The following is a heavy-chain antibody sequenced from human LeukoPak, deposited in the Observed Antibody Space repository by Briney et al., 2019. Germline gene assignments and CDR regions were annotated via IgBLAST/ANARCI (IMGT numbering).Heavy chain of an antibody. CDR3: ARGGFITMVRGVKFDP. V-gene: IGHV4-34*01. CDR1: DGSFSDYY. J-gene: IGHJ5*02. CDR2: INHSGST. Sequence: SETLSLPCAVYDGSFSDYYWSWIRQPPEKGLEWIGVINHSGSTNYNPSLKSRVSISVDTSKNQFSLKLSSVTAADTAVYYCARGGFITMVRGVKFDPWGQGTLVTVSS. D-gene: IGHD3-10*01.